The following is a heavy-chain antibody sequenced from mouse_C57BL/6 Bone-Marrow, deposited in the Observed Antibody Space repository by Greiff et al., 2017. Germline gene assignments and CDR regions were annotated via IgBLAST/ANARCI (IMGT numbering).Heavy chain of an antibody. CDR2: IDPEIGDT. V-gene: IGHV14-4*01. CDR3: SSFDGNYFDF. Sequence: VQLKESGAELVRPGASVKLSCTASGFNIKDDYIHWVKQSPEKGLEWIGWIDPEIGDTEYASKFQGKATITSDKSSNTAYLQLSSLTSEDTAVYYCSSFDGNYFDFWGQGTPLTVAS. J-gene: IGHJ2*01. D-gene: IGHD2-3*01. CDR1: GFNIKDDY.